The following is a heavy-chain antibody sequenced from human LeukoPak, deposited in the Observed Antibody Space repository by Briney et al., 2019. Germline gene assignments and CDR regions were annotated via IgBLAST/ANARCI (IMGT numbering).Heavy chain of an antibody. D-gene: IGHD3-3*01. V-gene: IGHV3-48*01. CDR2: ISSSSSTI. CDR3: ARGTVNYDFWSGYYTSLDY. Sequence: GGSLRLSCAASGFTFSSYSMNWVRQAPGKGLEWVSYISSSSSTIYYADSVKGRFTISRDNAKNSLYLQMNSLRAEDTAVYYCARGTVNYDFWSGYYTSLDYWGQGTLVTVSS. CDR1: GFTFSSYS. J-gene: IGHJ4*02.